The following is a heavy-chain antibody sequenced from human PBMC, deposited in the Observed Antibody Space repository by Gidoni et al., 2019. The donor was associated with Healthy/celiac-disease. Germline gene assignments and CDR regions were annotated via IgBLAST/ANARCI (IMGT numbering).Heavy chain of an antibody. CDR1: GFTFSSYL. J-gene: IGHJ6*02. Sequence: EVQRVESGGGSVQPGGSPRPSYTPDGFTFSSYLMSWVRKAPGKGWELVANINQDGSEKYYVDSVKGRFTISSDNAKNSLYLQMNSLRAEATAVYYCASRGLYYYGMDVWGQGTTVTVSS. V-gene: IGHV3-7*03. CDR3: ASRGLYYYGMDV. CDR2: INQDGSEK. D-gene: IGHD3-10*01.